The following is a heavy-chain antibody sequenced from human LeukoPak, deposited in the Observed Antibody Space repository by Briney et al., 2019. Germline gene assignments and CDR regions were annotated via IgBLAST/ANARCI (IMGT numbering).Heavy chain of an antibody. CDR2: IGGTGYST. D-gene: IGHD3-22*01. V-gene: IGHV3-23*01. CDR1: GFTFSSYG. Sequence: GGSLRLSCAASGFTFSSYGMSWVRQAPGKGLEWVSAIGGTGYSTYYADSVKGRFSISRDNSKNTLYLHMDSLRAEDTAVYYCAKVMNMIVVASIDSWDQGILVTVSS. CDR3: AKVMNMIVVASIDS. J-gene: IGHJ4*02.